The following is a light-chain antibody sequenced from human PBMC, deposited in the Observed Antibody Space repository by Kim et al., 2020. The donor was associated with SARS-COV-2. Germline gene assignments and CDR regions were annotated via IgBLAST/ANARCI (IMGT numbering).Light chain of an antibody. CDR1: QNINSH. Sequence: EIVLTQSPATLSLSPGERATLSCRTSQNINSHLVWYQHKAGQAPRLLIYDASTRVAGIPARLSGSGSETDFTLTISSLEPEDFAVYYCQRRDNWPPYTFGQGTKLEI. J-gene: IGKJ2*01. CDR2: DAS. CDR3: QRRDNWPPYT. V-gene: IGKV3-11*01.